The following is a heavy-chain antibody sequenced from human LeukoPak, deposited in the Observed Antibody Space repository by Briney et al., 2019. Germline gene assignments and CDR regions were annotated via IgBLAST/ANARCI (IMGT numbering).Heavy chain of an antibody. CDR1: GGSFSGYY. J-gene: IGHJ5*02. Sequence: SETLSLTCAVYGGSFSGYYWSWIRQPPGKGLEWIGEINHSGSTTYKPSLKSRVTISLDTSKNQFSLKLSSVTAADTAVYYCARGGNYWPQWWFDPWGRGTLVSVSS. V-gene: IGHV4-34*01. D-gene: IGHD1-26*01. CDR3: ARGGNYWPQWWFDP. CDR2: INHSGST.